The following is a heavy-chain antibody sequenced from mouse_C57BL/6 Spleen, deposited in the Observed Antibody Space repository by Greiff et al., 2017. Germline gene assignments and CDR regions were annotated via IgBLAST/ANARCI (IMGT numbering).Heavy chain of an antibody. J-gene: IGHJ2*01. CDR1: GYAFSSYW. D-gene: IGHD3-2*02. Sequence: QVQLQQSGAELVKPGASVKISCKASGYAFSSYWMNWVKQRPGKGLEWIGQLYPGDGDTNYNGKFKGKATLTADKSSSTAYMQLGSLTSEDSAVYFCARGGHTAQATLFDYWGQGTTLTVSS. CDR2: LYPGDGDT. CDR3: ARGGHTAQATLFDY. V-gene: IGHV1-80*01.